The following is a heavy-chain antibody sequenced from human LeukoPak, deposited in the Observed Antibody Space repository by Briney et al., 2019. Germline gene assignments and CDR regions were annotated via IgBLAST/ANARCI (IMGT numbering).Heavy chain of an antibody. CDR2: IYYSGNT. CDR1: GGSISSGVYS. Sequence: SETLSLTCAVSGGSISSGVYSWSWIRQPPGKGLEWIGYIYYSGNTYYYPSLRSRVSISVLTSKNRFSLKLTSVTAADTAVYYCARVPPDYNDLHDALDLWGQGTVVTVSS. V-gene: IGHV4-30-4*07. D-gene: IGHD4-17*01. CDR3: ARVPPDYNDLHDALDL. J-gene: IGHJ3*01.